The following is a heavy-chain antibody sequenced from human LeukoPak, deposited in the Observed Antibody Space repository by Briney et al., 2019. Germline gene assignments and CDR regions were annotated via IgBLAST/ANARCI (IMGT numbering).Heavy chain of an antibody. CDR3: ARGWSYDIFTGYHQDWYFDL. CDR2: INPNSGGT. CDR1: GYTFTGHY. Sequence: ASVKVSCKASGYTFTGHYLHWVRQAPGQGLEWMGWINPNSGGTSSARKFQGRVTMTRDTSSSTAYMDLSSLTSDDTAVYYCARGWSYDIFTGYHQDWYFDLWGRGTLVTVSS. D-gene: IGHD3-9*01. J-gene: IGHJ2*01. V-gene: IGHV1-2*02.